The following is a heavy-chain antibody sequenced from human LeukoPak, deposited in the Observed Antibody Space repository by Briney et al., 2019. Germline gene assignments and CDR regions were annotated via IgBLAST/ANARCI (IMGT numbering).Heavy chain of an antibody. J-gene: IGHJ6*02. CDR2: IKQDGSEK. D-gene: IGHD5-18*01. V-gene: IGHV3-7*01. Sequence: PGGSLRLSCAASGFTFSSYWMSWDRQAPGKGLEWVANIKQDGSEKYYVDAVKGRFTISRDNAKNSLYLQMNSLRAEDTAVYYCARDLYSYGYYYYGMDVWGQGTTVTVSS. CDR1: GFTFSSYW. CDR3: ARDLYSYGYYYYGMDV.